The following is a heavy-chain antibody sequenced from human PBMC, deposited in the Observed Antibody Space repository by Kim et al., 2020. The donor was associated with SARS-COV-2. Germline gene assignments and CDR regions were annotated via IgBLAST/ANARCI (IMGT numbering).Heavy chain of an antibody. Sequence: NYNPSPKSRIPISVAKSKNQFSLKVWSVTAADTAVYYCARGASSGWLFDHWGQGTLVTVTS. CDR3: ARGASSGWLFDH. V-gene: IGHV4-4*02. J-gene: IGHJ4*02. D-gene: IGHD6-19*01.